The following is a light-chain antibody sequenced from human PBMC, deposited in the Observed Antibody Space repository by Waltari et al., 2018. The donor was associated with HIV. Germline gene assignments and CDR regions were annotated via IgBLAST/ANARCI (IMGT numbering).Light chain of an antibody. V-gene: IGLV2-8*01. Sequence: QSALTQPPSASGSPGQSVTFSCTGPSSDVGAYNLVPWYQQHPGQAPKLIIYGVNPRPSGVPDRFSGSKSGNTASLTVSGLQADDEADYYCSSYAGPNHLLFGGGTRLTVL. CDR2: GVN. CDR1: SSDVGAYNL. J-gene: IGLJ2*01. CDR3: SSYAGPNHLL.